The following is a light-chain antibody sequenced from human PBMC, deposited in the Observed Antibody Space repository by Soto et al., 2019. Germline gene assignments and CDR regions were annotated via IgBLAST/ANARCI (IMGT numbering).Light chain of an antibody. V-gene: IGLV2-11*01. CDR1: SSDVGGYNF. J-gene: IGLJ1*01. CDR2: DVT. CDR3: CSYVGSYTSYV. Sequence: QSALTQPRSVSGSPGQSVTISCTGTSSDVGGYNFVSWYQQHPGKAPKFMIYDVTKRPSGVPDRFSGSKSGNTASLTISGLPAEDEADSYCCSYVGSYTSYVFGTGTKLTVL.